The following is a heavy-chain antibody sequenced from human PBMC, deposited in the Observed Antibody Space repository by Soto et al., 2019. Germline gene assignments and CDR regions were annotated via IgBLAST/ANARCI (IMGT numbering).Heavy chain of an antibody. CDR1: GFTFSSYA. CDR3: AKDNGPPGTNDWYFDL. Sequence: PGGSLRLSCAASGFTFSSYAMSWVRQAPGKGLEWVSGISRTGGSTYYTDSVKGRFTISRDKSKSTLYVQMNSLRAEDTAVYYCAKDNGPPGTNDWYFDLWGRGILVTVSS. J-gene: IGHJ2*01. V-gene: IGHV3-23*01. CDR2: ISRTGGST. D-gene: IGHD2-8*01.